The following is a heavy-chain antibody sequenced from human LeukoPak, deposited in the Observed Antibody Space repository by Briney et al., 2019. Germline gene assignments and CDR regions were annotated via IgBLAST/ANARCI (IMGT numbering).Heavy chain of an antibody. J-gene: IGHJ4*02. CDR3: ARAPGYGAANYFDY. CDR2: ISSSSSYI. Sequence: KSGGSLRLSCAASGFTFSSYSMNWVRQAPGKGLEWVSSISSSSSYIYYADSVKGRFTISRDNAKNSLYLQMNSLRAEDTAVYYCARAPGYGAANYFDYWGQGTLVTVSS. CDR1: GFTFSSYS. V-gene: IGHV3-21*01. D-gene: IGHD1-1*01.